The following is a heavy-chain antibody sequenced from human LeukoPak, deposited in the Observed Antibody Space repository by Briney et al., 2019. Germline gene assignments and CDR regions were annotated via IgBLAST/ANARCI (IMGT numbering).Heavy chain of an antibody. V-gene: IGHV3-7*01. CDR2: IKQDGSEK. D-gene: IGHD6-6*01. CDR1: GFTFSSYA. Sequence: PGGSLRLSCAASGFTFSSYAMSWVRQAPGKGLEWVANIKQDGSEKYYVDSVKGRFTISRDNAKNSLCLQMNSLRAEDTAVYYCARDYSSSSDYWGQGTLVTVSS. J-gene: IGHJ4*02. CDR3: ARDYSSSSDY.